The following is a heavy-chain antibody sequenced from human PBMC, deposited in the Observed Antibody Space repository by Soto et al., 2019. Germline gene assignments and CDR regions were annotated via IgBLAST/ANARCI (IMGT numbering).Heavy chain of an antibody. D-gene: IGHD3-3*01. Sequence: EVQLLESGGGLVQPGGSLRLSCAASGFTFSSYAMSWVRQAPGKGLEWVSAISGSGGSTYYADSVKGRFTISRDNSKNTLYLQMNSLRAEDTAVYYCATLLVLRFLEWLFSDIDYWGQGTLVTVSS. J-gene: IGHJ4*02. CDR2: ISGSGGST. V-gene: IGHV3-23*01. CDR1: GFTFSSYA. CDR3: ATLLVLRFLEWLFSDIDY.